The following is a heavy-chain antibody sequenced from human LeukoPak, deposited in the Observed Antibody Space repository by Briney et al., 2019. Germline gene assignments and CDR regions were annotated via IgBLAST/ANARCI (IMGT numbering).Heavy chain of an antibody. J-gene: IGHJ4*02. CDR1: GYTFTSYG. CDR3: ARATVHLQIDY. V-gene: IGHV1-18*01. CDR2: ISAYNGNT. Sequence: EASVKVSCTASGYTFTSYGISWVRQAPGQGLEWMGWISAYNGNTNYAQKLQGRVTMTTDTSTSTAYMELRSLRSDDTAVYYCARATVHLQIDYWGQGTLVTVSS. D-gene: IGHD5-24*01.